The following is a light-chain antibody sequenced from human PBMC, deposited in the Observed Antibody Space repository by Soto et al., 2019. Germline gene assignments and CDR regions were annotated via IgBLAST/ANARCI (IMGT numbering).Light chain of an antibody. Sequence: IVLTQSPGTLSLSPWESATLSCRASQSISSSFFAWYQHKPGQAPRLLIYGTSNRATGIPDRVSGSGSGTDFTLTISRLEPEDFAVYYCQQYARPPYAFGQGTKVDI. CDR3: QQYARPPYA. CDR1: QSISSSF. J-gene: IGKJ2*01. V-gene: IGKV3-20*01. CDR2: GTS.